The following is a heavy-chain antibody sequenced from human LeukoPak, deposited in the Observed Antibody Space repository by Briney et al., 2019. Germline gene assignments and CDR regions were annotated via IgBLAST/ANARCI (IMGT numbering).Heavy chain of an antibody. J-gene: IGHJ3*02. D-gene: IGHD6-13*01. Sequence: SSSQSLTHTVYCASISISYWSWIRQPAGKGLEWLGRIYTSGSRNYTPSLTSRVTMSVDTSKKQFSLKLSSVTAADTAVYYCARTSRWFDAFDIWGQGTMVTVSS. CDR1: CASISISY. CDR2: IYTSGSR. CDR3: ARTSRWFDAFDI. V-gene: IGHV4-59*10.